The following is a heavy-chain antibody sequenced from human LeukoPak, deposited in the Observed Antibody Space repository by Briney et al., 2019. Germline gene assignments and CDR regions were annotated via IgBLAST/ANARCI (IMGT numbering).Heavy chain of an antibody. D-gene: IGHD3-10*01. CDR2: ISASGGST. Sequence: GGSLRLSCAASGFTFSSYAMSWVRQARGKGLEWVSAISASGGSTSYADSVKGRFTISRDNSKNTLFLQMNSLRAEDTAIYYCAKDGYYYGSGSHHYDYWGQGTLVTVSS. V-gene: IGHV3-23*01. CDR1: GFTFSSYA. CDR3: AKDGYYYGSGSHHYDY. J-gene: IGHJ4*02.